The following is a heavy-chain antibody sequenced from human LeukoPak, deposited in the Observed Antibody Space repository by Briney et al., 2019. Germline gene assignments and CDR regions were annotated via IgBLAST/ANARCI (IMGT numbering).Heavy chain of an antibody. CDR3: ARAEEKFSTSWHIGPLDY. Sequence: SETLSLTCTVSGVSISSYYWNWIRQTPGMGLEWIGYIYNSVTTHYSPSLKSRVTMSIDTSKNQFSLNLNSVTAADTAVYYCARAEEKFSTSWHIGPLDYWGQGALVTVSS. CDR2: IYNSVTT. V-gene: IGHV4-59*01. D-gene: IGHD6-13*01. CDR1: GVSISSYY. J-gene: IGHJ4*02.